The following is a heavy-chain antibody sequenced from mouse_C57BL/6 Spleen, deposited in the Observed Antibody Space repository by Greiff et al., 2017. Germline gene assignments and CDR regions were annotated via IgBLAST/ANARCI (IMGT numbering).Heavy chain of an antibody. D-gene: IGHD2-5*01. V-gene: IGHV3-5*01. J-gene: IGHJ1*03. CDR3: ARDSYSNRYWYFDV. Sequence: VQLKQSGPGLVKPSQTVFLTCTVTGISITTGNYRWSWIRQFPGNKLEWIGYIYYSGTITYNPSLTSRTTITRDTPKNQFFLEMNSLTAEDTATYDCARDSYSNRYWYFDVWGTGTTVTVSS. CDR2: IYYSGTI. CDR1: GISITTGNYR.